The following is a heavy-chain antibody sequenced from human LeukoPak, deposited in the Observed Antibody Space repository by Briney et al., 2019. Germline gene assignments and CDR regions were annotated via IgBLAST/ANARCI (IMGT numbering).Heavy chain of an antibody. J-gene: IGHJ5*02. CDR1: GFTFSSYA. V-gene: IGHV3-23*01. CDR2: ISGSGGST. CDR3: ATTPIPIVVVPAAMTGWFDP. D-gene: IGHD2-2*01. Sequence: GGSLRLSCAASGFTFSSYAMSWVRQAPGKGLEWVSAISGSGGSTYYADSVKGWFTISRDNSKNTLYLQMNSLRAEDTAVYYCATTPIPIVVVPAAMTGWFDPWGQGTLVTVSS.